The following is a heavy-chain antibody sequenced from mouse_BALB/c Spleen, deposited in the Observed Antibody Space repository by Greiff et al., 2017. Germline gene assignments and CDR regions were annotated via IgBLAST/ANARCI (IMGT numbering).Heavy chain of an antibody. V-gene: IGHV2-9*02. J-gene: IGHJ1*01. CDR1: GFSLTSYG. CDR2: IWAGGST. D-gene: IGHD2-14*01. Sequence: VQVVESGPGLVAPSQSLSITCTVSGFSLTSYGVHWVRQPPGKGLEWLGVIWAGGSTNYNSALMSRLSISKDNSKSQVFLKMNSLQTDDTAMYYCARSPYRYDGVYFDVWGAGTTVTVSS. CDR3: ARSPYRYDGVYFDV.